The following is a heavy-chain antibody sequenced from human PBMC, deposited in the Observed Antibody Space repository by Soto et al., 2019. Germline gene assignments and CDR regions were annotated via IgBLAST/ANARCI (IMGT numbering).Heavy chain of an antibody. J-gene: IGHJ4*02. Sequence: HPGGSLRLSCAASGFTFSSYGMHWVRQAPGKGLEWVAVISYDGSNKYYADSVKGRFTISRDNSKNTLYLQMNSLRAEDTAVYYCAKDAGYCSGGSCYAADYWGQGTLGTVS. CDR2: ISYDGSNK. CDR1: GFTFSSYG. CDR3: AKDAGYCSGGSCYAADY. V-gene: IGHV3-30*18. D-gene: IGHD2-15*01.